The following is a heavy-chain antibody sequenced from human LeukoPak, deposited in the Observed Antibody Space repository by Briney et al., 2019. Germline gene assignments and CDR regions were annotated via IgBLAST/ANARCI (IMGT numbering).Heavy chain of an antibody. D-gene: IGHD5-12*01. Sequence: SETLSLTCTVSGGSISSSSYYWGWIRQPPGKGLEWIGSIYYSGSTYYNPSLKSRVTISVDTSKNQFSLKLSSVTAADTAVYYCARCGVAGWFDPWGQGTLVTVSS. V-gene: IGHV4-39*07. CDR3: ARCGVAGWFDP. J-gene: IGHJ5*02. CDR1: GGSISSSSYY. CDR2: IYYSGST.